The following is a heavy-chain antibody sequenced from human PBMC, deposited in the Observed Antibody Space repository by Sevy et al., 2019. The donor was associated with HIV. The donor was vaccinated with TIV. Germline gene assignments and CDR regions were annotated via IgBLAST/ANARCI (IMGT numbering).Heavy chain of an antibody. J-gene: IGHJ4*02. CDR3: ARGLDFWSGYLDY. D-gene: IGHD3-3*01. V-gene: IGHV3-53*01. Sequence: GGSLRLSCAASGFTVSSNYISWVRQAPGKGLEWVSVIYSGGSTYYADSVKGRFTISRDNSKNTLYLQMNSLRAEDTAVYYCARGLDFWSGYLDYWGQGTLVTVSS. CDR1: GFTVSSNY. CDR2: IYSGGST.